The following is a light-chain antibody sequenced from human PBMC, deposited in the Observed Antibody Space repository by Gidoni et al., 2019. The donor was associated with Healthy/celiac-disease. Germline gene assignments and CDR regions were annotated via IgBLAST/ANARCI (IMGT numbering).Light chain of an antibody. V-gene: IGLV1-44*01. CDR2: SNN. J-gene: IGLJ2*01. Sequence: QPVLPQPPSASGTPGQRVTISCSGSSSNIGSNTVNWYQQLPGTAPKLLIYSNNQRPSGVPDRFSGSKSGTSASLAISGLQYEDEADYYCAAGDDSLNGVVFGGGTKLTVL. CDR3: AAGDDSLNGVV. CDR1: SSNIGSNT.